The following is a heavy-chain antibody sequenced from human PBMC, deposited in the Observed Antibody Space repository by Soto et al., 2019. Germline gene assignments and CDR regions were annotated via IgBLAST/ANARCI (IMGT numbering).Heavy chain of an antibody. CDR2: MYYSGST. D-gene: IGHD3-22*01. CDR3: ARQPYDTSDYFDY. Sequence: SETLALTCTVSGDSINSSCYYWAWIRQPPGKGLEWIGSMYYSGSTDYNPSLKSRVTISVDTSRIHFSLKLISVTAADTAIYYCARQPYDTSDYFDYWGQGTLVTVSS. J-gene: IGHJ4*02. V-gene: IGHV4-39*01. CDR1: GDSINSSCYY.